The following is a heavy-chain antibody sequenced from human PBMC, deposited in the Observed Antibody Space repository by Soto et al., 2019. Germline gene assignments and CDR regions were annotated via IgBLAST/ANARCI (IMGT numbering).Heavy chain of an antibody. CDR2: IKSKTDGGTT. Sequence: GGSLRLSCAASGFTFSSYWMSWVRQAPGKGLEWVGRIKSKTDGGTTDYAAPVKGRFTISRDDSKNTLYLQMNSLKTEDTAVYYCTTVLRFLEWLETFDIWGQGTMVTVSS. J-gene: IGHJ3*02. V-gene: IGHV3-15*01. CDR3: TTVLRFLEWLETFDI. CDR1: GFTFSSYW. D-gene: IGHD3-3*01.